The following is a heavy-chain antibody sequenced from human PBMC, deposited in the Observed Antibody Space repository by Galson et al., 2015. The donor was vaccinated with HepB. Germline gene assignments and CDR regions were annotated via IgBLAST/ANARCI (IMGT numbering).Heavy chain of an antibody. J-gene: IGHJ4*02. CDR1: GGSIGSGNYH. Sequence: LSLTCKVSGGSIGSGNYHWNWFRQHPGKGLEWIGSIYYSGNTYHNPSLKSRLTISVDTSKNQFSLKLTSVTAADTAVYYCASSEYCRSDTCDSPLDYWGPGTLVTVSS. D-gene: IGHD2-15*01. CDR3: ASSEYCRSDTCDSPLDY. CDR2: IYYSGNT. V-gene: IGHV4-31*03.